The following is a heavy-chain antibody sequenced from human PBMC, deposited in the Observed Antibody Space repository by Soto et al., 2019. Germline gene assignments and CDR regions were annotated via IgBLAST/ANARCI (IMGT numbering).Heavy chain of an antibody. Sequence: LSLTCAVSGYSISSGYYWGWIRQPPGKGLEWIGSIYHSGSTYYNPSLKSRVTISVDTSKNQFSLKLSSVTAADTAVYYCARVHGVATAYFDYWGQGTLVTVSS. D-gene: IGHD5-12*01. V-gene: IGHV4-38-2*01. J-gene: IGHJ4*02. CDR3: ARVHGVATAYFDY. CDR1: GYSISSGYY. CDR2: IYHSGST.